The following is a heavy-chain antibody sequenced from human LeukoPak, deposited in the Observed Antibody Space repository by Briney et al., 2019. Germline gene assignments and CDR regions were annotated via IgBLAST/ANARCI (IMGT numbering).Heavy chain of an antibody. V-gene: IGHV1-8*01. CDR3: ARDYCSGGSCYGGNWFDP. CDR1: GYTFTSYD. Sequence: GASVKVSCKASGYTFTSYDINWVRQATGQGLEWMGWMNPNSGNTGYAQKFQGRVTMTRNTSISTAYMELSSLRSEDTAVYYCARDYCSGGSCYGGNWFDPWGQGTLVTVSS. D-gene: IGHD2-15*01. CDR2: MNPNSGNT. J-gene: IGHJ5*02.